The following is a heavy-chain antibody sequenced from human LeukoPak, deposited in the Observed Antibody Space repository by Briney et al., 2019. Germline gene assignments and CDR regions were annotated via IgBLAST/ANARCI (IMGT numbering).Heavy chain of an antibody. CDR2: IYTSGGT. D-gene: IGHD4-17*01. Sequence: SQTLSLTCTVSGGSISSGSYYWSWIRQPAGKGLEWIGRIYTSGGTNYNPSLKSRVTISVDTSKNQFSLKLSSVTAADTAVYYCAREAVDYGDYGYYYYYMDVWGKGTTVTVSS. V-gene: IGHV4-61*02. CDR1: GGSISSGSYY. J-gene: IGHJ6*03. CDR3: AREAVDYGDYGYYYYYMDV.